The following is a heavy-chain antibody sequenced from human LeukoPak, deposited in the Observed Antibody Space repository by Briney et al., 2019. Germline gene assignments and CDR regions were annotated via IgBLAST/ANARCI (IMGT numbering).Heavy chain of an antibody. D-gene: IGHD7-27*01. J-gene: IGHJ4*02. CDR2: IYYSGST. CDR3: ASNTGTVFDY. Sequence: SETLSLTCTVSGGSISSYYWSWIRQPPGKGLEWIGYIYYSGSTEYNPSLRSRVTISLEMSKRQFSLNLTSVTAADTAVYYCASNTGTVFDYWGQGALVTVSS. V-gene: IGHV4-59*01. CDR1: GGSISSYY.